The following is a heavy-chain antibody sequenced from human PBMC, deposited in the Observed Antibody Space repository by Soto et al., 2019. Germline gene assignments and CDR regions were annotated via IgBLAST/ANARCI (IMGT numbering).Heavy chain of an antibody. J-gene: IGHJ6*02. CDR1: GFTVSDNY. D-gene: IGHD2-15*01. V-gene: IGHV3-53*01. Sequence: EVQLEESGGGLIQPEGSPRLFCRASGFTVSDNYMNWVRQAPGKGLEWVSIIYSDGRTYYADSVKGRFSISRDIFKNTLYLQMNSRRPEDTAVYYCAREWYGPDGMDVWGQGTTVTVSS. CDR3: AREWYGPDGMDV. CDR2: IYSDGRT.